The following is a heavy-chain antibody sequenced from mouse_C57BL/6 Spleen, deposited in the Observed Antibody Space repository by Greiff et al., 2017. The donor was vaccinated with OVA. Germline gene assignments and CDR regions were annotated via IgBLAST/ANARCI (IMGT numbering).Heavy chain of an antibody. CDR1: GYTFTIYW. CDR2: IYPSDSET. J-gene: IGHJ3*01. V-gene: IGHV1-61*01. CDR3: ASSATVVATGTRFAY. Sequence: QVQLQQPGAELVRPGSSVKLSCKASGYTFTIYWMDWVKQRPGQGLEWIGNIYPSDSETHYNQKFKDKATLTVDKSSSKAYMQLSSLSSEDSAVYYCASSATVVATGTRFAYWGQGTLVTVSA. D-gene: IGHD1-1*01.